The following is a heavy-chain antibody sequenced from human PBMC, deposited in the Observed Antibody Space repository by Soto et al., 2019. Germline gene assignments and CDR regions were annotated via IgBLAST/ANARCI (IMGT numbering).Heavy chain of an antibody. J-gene: IGHJ4*02. Sequence: QVQLVQSGAEVKKPGSSVRVSCTPSGGTFSSYTISWVRQAPGQGLEWMGRIVPITGMTRYAQKFQGRLIITAVTSTTTAYLELISLTSEDSAVYFCSRGVASLVDSWGQGTQVTVSS. CDR1: GGTFSSYT. CDR2: IVPITGMT. V-gene: IGHV1-69*02. D-gene: IGHD2-15*01. CDR3: SRGVASLVDS.